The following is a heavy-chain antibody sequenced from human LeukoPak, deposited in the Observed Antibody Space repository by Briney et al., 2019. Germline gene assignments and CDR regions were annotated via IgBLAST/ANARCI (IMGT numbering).Heavy chain of an antibody. CDR1: GFSFSTAW. Sequence: SGGSLRLSCVASGFSFSTAWMHWGRQTPGKGLVWVSHINGDGGAINYADDVKGRFTISRDNAKSTLYLQMNSLRVEDTAVYYCVRDLPRTSGPWGQGTLVTVSS. J-gene: IGHJ5*02. D-gene: IGHD3-10*01. V-gene: IGHV3-74*01. CDR2: INGDGGAI. CDR3: VRDLPRTSGP.